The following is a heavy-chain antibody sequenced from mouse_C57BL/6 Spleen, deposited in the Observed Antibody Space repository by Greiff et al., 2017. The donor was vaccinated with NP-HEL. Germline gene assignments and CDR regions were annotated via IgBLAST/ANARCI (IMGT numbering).Heavy chain of an antibody. CDR1: GFNIKDYY. J-gene: IGHJ4*01. CDR3: ARTAYYEYDGYAMDY. Sequence: VQLQQSGAELVKPGASVKLSCTASGFNIKDYYMHWVKQRNEHGLEWIGRIDPADGETKYAPKFQGKATTPADTSYNTAYLQLSRLTADDTAVYYGARTAYYEYDGYAMDYWGQGTSVTVSS. CDR2: IDPADGET. V-gene: IGHV14-2*01. D-gene: IGHD2-4*01.